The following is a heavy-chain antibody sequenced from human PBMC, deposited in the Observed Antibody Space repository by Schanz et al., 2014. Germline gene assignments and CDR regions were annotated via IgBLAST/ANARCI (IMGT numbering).Heavy chain of an antibody. J-gene: IGHJ4*02. Sequence: VQSVHSGTEVQKLGASVKVSCKASGYTFTDYGLSWVRQAPGQGLEWMGRIISILGIPNYAQKFQGRVTFTADKSTSTAYMELSSLKSEDTAVYYCARDGVDAAAGGNYWGQGTLVTVSS. CDR1: GYTFTDYG. CDR3: ARDGVDAAAGGNY. V-gene: IGHV1-69*09. D-gene: IGHD6-13*01. CDR2: IISILGIP.